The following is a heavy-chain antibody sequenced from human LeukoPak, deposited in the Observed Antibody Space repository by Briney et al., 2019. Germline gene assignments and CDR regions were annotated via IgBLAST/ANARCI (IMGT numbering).Heavy chain of an antibody. CDR1: GFTVSSSF. J-gene: IGHJ4*02. V-gene: IGHV3-66*01. CDR2: IYTGGST. CDR3: VAPYGDYVSGYDY. D-gene: IGHD4-17*01. Sequence: SGGSLRLSCAASGFTVSSSFMSWVRQAPGKGLEWVSVIYTGGSTYYADSVKGRFTISRDDSKNTLYLQMNNLKAEDTAVYYCVAPYGDYVSGYDYWGQGTLVTVSS.